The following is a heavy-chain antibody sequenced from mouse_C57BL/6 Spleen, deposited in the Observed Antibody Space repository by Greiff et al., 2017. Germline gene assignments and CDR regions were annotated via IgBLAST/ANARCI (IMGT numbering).Heavy chain of an antibody. CDR3: ARSRYGSSSFAY. D-gene: IGHD1-1*01. CDR1: GYTFTSYW. CDR2: IDPNSGGT. J-gene: IGHJ3*01. V-gene: IGHV1-72*01. Sequence: QVQLQQPGAELVKPGASVKLSCKASGYTFTSYWMHWVKQRPGRGLEWIGRIDPNSGGTKYNEKFKSKATLTVDKPSSPAYMQLSSLTSEDSAVYYCARSRYGSSSFAYWGQGTLVTVSA.